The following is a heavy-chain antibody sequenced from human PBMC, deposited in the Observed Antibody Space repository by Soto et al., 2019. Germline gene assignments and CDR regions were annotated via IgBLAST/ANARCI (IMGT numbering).Heavy chain of an antibody. CDR2: MNPNNGDT. J-gene: IGHJ4*02. D-gene: IGHD1-26*01. Sequence: PGPPVKVSCKASGYTFSSFHINWVRQASGQGLEWMGWMNPNNGDTDYAQNFQARVTMTRDTSTSTAYMELTSLTFEDTAIYFCARGIDEGVDYWGQGTLVTVSS. V-gene: IGHV1-8*01. CDR1: GYTFSSFH. CDR3: ARGIDEGVDY.